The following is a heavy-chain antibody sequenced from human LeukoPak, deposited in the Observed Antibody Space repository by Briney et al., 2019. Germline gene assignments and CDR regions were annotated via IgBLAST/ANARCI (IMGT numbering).Heavy chain of an antibody. CDR2: ISTDGSFT. V-gene: IGHV3-74*01. D-gene: IGHD3-22*01. Sequence: GGSLRLSCAASGFTFNNYLMHWVRQAPGKGLVWISRISTDGSFTNYADSVKGRFSISRDNAKNTLYLQMNSLRVEDTAVYYCASSTQYYYDSSGYFRDLYYFDYWGQGTLVTVSS. CDR3: ASSTQYYYDSSGYFRDLYYFDY. CDR1: GFTFNNYL. J-gene: IGHJ4*02.